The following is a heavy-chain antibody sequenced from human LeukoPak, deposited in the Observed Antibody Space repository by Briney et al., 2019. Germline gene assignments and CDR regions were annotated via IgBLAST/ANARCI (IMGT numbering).Heavy chain of an antibody. D-gene: IGHD6-19*01. CDR2: IFTSGTT. J-gene: IGHJ4*02. Sequence: PSETLSLTCTVSGGSISSSYWSWIRQPAGKGLEWIGRIFTSGTTEYNPSLKSRVTMSVDTSKNQFSLKLTSVTAADTAVYYCARDPSNTSGRFAYFDYWGQGTLVTVSS. CDR3: ARDPSNTSGRFAYFDY. V-gene: IGHV4-4*07. CDR1: GGSISSSY.